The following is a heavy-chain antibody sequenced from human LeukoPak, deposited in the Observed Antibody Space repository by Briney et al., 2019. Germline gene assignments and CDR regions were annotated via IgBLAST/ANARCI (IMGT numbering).Heavy chain of an antibody. V-gene: IGHV3-23*01. CDR2: ISGSGGST. Sequence: GGSLRLSCAASGFTFSSYGMSWVRQAPGKGLEWVSAISGSGGSTYYADSVKGRFTISRDNSKSTLYLQMNSLRAEDTAVYYCAKRIAAANWFDPWGQGTLVTVSS. CDR1: GFTFSSYG. J-gene: IGHJ5*02. CDR3: AKRIAAANWFDP. D-gene: IGHD6-13*01.